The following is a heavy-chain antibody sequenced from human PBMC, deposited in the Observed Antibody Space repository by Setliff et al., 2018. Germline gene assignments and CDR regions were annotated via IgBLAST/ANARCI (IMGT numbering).Heavy chain of an antibody. V-gene: IGHV4-38-2*02. CDR3: ARDKGDGYGVDAYAGGGFDI. CDR2: MYPGRST. D-gene: IGHD4-17*01. J-gene: IGHJ3*02. CDR1: GYSITSGHY. Sequence: KPSETLSLTCDVSGYSITSGHYWGWIRQPPGKGLEWIGSMYPGRSTYYNPSLKSRVTMSVDTSKKQFSLKLSSVTAADTAVYYCARDKGDGYGVDAYAGGGFDIWGQGTMVT.